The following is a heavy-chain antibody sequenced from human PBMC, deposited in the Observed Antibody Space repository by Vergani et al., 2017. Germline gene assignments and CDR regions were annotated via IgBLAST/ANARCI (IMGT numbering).Heavy chain of an antibody. Sequence: QVQLVQSGAEVKKPGSSVKVSCKASGGTFSSYALNWVRQAPGQGLEWMGWISAYNGNTNYAQKLQGRVTMTTDTSTSTAYMGLRSLRSDDTAVYYCAKGVYCSSTSCYEGRGYYYGMGVWDQGTTVTFSS. D-gene: IGHD2-2*01. V-gene: IGHV1-18*01. J-gene: IGHJ6*02. CDR3: AKGVYCSSTSCYEGRGYYYGMGV. CDR1: GGTFSSYA. CDR2: ISAYNGNT.